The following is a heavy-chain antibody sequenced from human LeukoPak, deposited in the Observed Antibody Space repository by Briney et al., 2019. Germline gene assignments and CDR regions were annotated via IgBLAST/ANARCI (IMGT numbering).Heavy chain of an antibody. Sequence: GGSLRLSCAASGFTFSSYGMHWVRQAPGKGLEWVAVIWYDGSNKYYADSVKGRFTISRDNSKNTLYLQMNSLRVEDTAVYYCARGVDGGSYFDYWGQGTLVTVSS. CDR2: IWYDGSNK. J-gene: IGHJ4*02. V-gene: IGHV3-33*01. D-gene: IGHD1-26*01. CDR3: ARGVDGGSYFDY. CDR1: GFTFSSYG.